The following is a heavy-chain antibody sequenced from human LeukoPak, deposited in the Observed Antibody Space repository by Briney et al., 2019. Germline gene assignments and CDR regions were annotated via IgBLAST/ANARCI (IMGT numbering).Heavy chain of an antibody. CDR2: IKQDGSEK. Sequence: PGGSLRLSCAASGFTFSRYWMSWVRQARGKGLEWVANIKQDGSEKYYVDSVKGRFTISRDNAKNSLYLQMNSLRAEDTAVYYCARAWWELSADYWGQGTLVTVSS. V-gene: IGHV3-7*01. CDR3: ARAWWELSADY. J-gene: IGHJ4*02. D-gene: IGHD1-26*01. CDR1: GFTFSRYW.